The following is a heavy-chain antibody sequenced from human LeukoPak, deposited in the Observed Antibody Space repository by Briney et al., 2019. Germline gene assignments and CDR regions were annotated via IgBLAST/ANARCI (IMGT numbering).Heavy chain of an antibody. J-gene: IGHJ4*02. V-gene: IGHV4-59*08. D-gene: IGHD6-19*01. CDR3: ARRAYSSGYYYFDY. CDR2: IYYSGST. CDR1: GGSISSYY. Sequence: SETLSLTCTVSGGSISSYYWSWIRQPPGKGLEWIGYIYYSGSTNYNPSLKSRVTTSVDTSKNQFSLKLSSVTAADTAVYYCARRAYSSGYYYFDYWGQGTLVTVSS.